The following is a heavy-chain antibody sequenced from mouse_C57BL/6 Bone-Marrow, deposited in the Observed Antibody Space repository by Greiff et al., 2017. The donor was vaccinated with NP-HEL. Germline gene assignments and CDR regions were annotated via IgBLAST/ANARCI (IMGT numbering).Heavy chain of an antibody. J-gene: IGHJ1*03. CDR3: VREGTVVAFYWYFDV. V-gene: IGHV10-3*01. Sequence: DVHLVESGGGLVQPKGSLKLSCAASGFTFNTYAMHWVRQAPGKGLEWVARIRSKSSNYATYYADSVKDRFTISRDDSQSMLYLQMNNLKTEDTAMYYCVREGTVVAFYWYFDVWGTGTTVTVSS. CDR1: GFTFNTYA. CDR2: IRSKSSNYAT. D-gene: IGHD1-1*01.